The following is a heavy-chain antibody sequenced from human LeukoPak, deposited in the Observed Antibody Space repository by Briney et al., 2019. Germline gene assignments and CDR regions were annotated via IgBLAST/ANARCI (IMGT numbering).Heavy chain of an antibody. CDR1: GFTFSSYA. D-gene: IGHD3-10*01. CDR3: ARDAYYYGSGSDLDY. Sequence: GASLRLSCAASGFTFSSYAMSWVRQAPGKGLEWVSAISSSGSTIYYADSVKGRFTISRDNAKNSLYLQMNSLRAEDTAVYYCARDAYYYGSGSDLDYWGQGTLVTVSS. CDR2: ISSSGSTI. J-gene: IGHJ4*02. V-gene: IGHV3-48*03.